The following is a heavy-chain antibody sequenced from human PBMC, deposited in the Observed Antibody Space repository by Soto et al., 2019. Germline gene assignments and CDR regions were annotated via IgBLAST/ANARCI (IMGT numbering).Heavy chain of an antibody. CDR1: EVTFSSYP. V-gene: IGHV3-23*01. J-gene: IGHJ6*02. CDR2: ISGSGGYT. Sequence: GGFLRLSCAASEVTFSSYPMTWVRQAPGKGLEWVSSISGSGGYTPYADSVKGRFTISRDNSKNMLYLQMNSLRAEDTAVYYCVKDAPRTCVWGQGTTVTVSS. CDR3: VKDAPRTCV.